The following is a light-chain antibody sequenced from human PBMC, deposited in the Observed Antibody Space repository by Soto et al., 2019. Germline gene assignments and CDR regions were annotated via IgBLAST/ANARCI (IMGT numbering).Light chain of an antibody. Sequence: QSVLTQPPSVAGAPGQKVTISCSGSSSNIGNTYVSWYQQLPGTAPKLLIYENNKRPSGIPDRFSGSKSGTSATLGITGLQTGDEAYYYCGTWDSSLSAGRGVFGGGTQVTVL. CDR1: SSNIGNTY. CDR2: ENN. CDR3: GTWDSSLSAGRGV. V-gene: IGLV1-51*02. J-gene: IGLJ2*01.